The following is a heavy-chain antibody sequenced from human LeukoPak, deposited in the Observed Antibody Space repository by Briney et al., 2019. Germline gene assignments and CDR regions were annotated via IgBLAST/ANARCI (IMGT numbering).Heavy chain of an antibody. J-gene: IGHJ4*02. V-gene: IGHV3-23*01. CDR2: ISGGGGST. CDR1: GFTFSNYV. CDR3: AKEYNWNYEY. Sequence: PGGSLRLSCAASGFTFSNYVMSWVRQAPGKGLEWVSTISGGGGSTYYADSVKGRFTISRDNSKNTLYLQMNSLRAEDTAVFYCAKEYNWNYEYWGQGTLVTVSS. D-gene: IGHD1-7*01.